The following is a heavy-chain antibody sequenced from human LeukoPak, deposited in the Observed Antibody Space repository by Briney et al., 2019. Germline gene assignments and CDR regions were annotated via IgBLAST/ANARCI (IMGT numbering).Heavy chain of an antibody. CDR3: ATYIGDTYRYFDY. D-gene: IGHD2-21*01. CDR1: GGSISSYY. CDR2: IYYGGST. V-gene: IGHV4-59*08. Sequence: SETLSLTCTVSGGSISSYYWSWIRQPPGKGLEWIGYIYYGGSTNYNPSLKSRVTISVDTSKNQFSLKLNSVTAADRAVYYCATYIGDTYRYFDYWGQGALVTVPS. J-gene: IGHJ4*02.